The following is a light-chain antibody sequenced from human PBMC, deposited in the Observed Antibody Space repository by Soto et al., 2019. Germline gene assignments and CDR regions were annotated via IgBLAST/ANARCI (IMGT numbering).Light chain of an antibody. Sequence: QSVLTQPPSVSGAPGQRVTISCTGSSSNIGTGYDVHWYQQLPGAAPKLLMYGNNIRPTGVPDRFSGSKSDTSAPLAITGGPAGGGADYLCHANESTVSADVFGSGIK. J-gene: IGLJ2*01. CDR3: HANESTVSADV. CDR1: SSNIGTGYD. CDR2: GNN. V-gene: IGLV1-40*01.